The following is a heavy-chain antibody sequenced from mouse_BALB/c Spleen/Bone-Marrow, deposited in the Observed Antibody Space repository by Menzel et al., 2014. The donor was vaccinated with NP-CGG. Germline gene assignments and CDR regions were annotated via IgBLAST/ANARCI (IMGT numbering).Heavy chain of an antibody. J-gene: IGHJ2*01. V-gene: IGHV5-17*02. D-gene: IGHD1-1*01. Sequence: EVNVVESGGGLVQPGGSRKLSCAASGFTFSSFGMHWVRQAPEKGLEWVAYISSGSSTIYYADTVMGRFTISRGNPKNTLFLQMTSLRSEDTAMYYCARSGSSSGYFDYWGQGTTLTVSS. CDR1: GFTFSSFG. CDR2: ISSGSSTI. CDR3: ARSGSSSGYFDY.